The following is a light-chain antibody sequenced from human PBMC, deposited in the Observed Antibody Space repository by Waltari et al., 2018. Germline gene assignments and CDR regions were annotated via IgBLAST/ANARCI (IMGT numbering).Light chain of an antibody. V-gene: IGKV1-5*03. CDR2: KAS. J-gene: IGKJ1*01. CDR3: QQYRNLWT. Sequence: ITCRASQILSNWWAWYQQKPGKAPKVLIYKASTLESGVPSRFSGSGSGTEFTLTISSLQPDDFATYYCQQYRNLWTFGQGTKVEIK. CDR1: QILSNW.